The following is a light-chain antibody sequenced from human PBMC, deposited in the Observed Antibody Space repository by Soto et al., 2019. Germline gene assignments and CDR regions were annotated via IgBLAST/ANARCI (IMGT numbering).Light chain of an antibody. CDR2: EGT. Sequence: QSALTQPASVSASPGQSITISCTGTSSNVGTYDLVSWYQHHPDKAPKLIIYEGTKRPSGISSRFSGSKSGNTASLTISGLQAGDDADYYCCSFAVGAAVVFGGGTKLTVL. J-gene: IGLJ2*01. CDR3: CSFAVGAAVV. V-gene: IGLV2-23*01. CDR1: SSNVGTYDL.